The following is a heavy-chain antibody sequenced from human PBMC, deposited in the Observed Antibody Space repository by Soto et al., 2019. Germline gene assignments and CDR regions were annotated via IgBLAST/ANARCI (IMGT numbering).Heavy chain of an antibody. D-gene: IGHD3-3*01. CDR3: ATSPYYDFWSGDF. Sequence: QVQLVQSGAELKKPGASVKVSCKASGYTFADFYIHWVRQAPGQGFEWMGWMNPNTGGASYAQNFLGRVAMTRDPPTSIAYVELRRLSSNDTAVYFCATSPYYDFWSGDFWGQGTMVNVS. CDR2: MNPNTGGA. CDR1: GYTFADFY. J-gene: IGHJ4*02. V-gene: IGHV1-2*02.